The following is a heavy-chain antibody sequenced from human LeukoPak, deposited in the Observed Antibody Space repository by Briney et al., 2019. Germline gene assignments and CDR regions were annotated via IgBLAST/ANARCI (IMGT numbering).Heavy chain of an antibody. J-gene: IGHJ4*02. Sequence: SETLSLTCTVSGGSISSSSYYWGWIRQPPGKGLEWIGSIYYSGSPYYSPSLKSRVTISVDTSRNQFSLKLTSVTAADTAVYYCARRNWGSHFDYWGQGTLVTVSS. D-gene: IGHD7-27*01. CDR3: ARRNWGSHFDY. CDR1: GGSISSSSYY. CDR2: IYYSGSP. V-gene: IGHV4-39*01.